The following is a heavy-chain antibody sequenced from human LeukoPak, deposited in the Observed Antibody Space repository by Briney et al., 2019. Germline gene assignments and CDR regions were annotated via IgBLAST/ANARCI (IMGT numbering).Heavy chain of an antibody. CDR1: GGSISSYY. CDR3: ARSPDCSSTSCPIGDAFDI. V-gene: IGHV4-4*07. Sequence: SETLSLTCTVSGGSISSYYWNWIRQPAGKGLEWIGRIYTSGSTNYNPSLKSRVTMSVDTSKNQFSLKLSSVTAADTAVYYCARSPDCSSTSCPIGDAFDIWGQGTMVTVSS. D-gene: IGHD2-2*01. CDR2: IYTSGST. J-gene: IGHJ3*02.